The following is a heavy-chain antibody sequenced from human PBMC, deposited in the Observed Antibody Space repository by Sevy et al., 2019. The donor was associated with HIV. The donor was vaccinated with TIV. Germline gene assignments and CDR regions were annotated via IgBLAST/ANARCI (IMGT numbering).Heavy chain of an antibody. D-gene: IGHD2-15*01. CDR1: GFSFRGSA. V-gene: IGHV3-73*01. CDR3: RSVDLVVTGATLRGRNQKTIDL. Sequence: GGSLRLSCAASGFSFRGSAVHWVRQTFGKGLEWVGRIKSKGDNYATLYSSSVKGRFTISRDDSTNTAYLQMISLHTEDTAIYYCRSVDLVVTGATLRGRNQKTIDLWGQGSLVTVSS. J-gene: IGHJ4*02. CDR2: IKSKGDNYAT.